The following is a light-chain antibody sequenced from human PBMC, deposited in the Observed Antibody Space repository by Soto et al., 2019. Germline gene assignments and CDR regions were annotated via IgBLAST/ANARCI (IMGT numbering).Light chain of an antibody. Sequence: DIQMTQSPSSLSASVGDRVTITCRASQSISGYLNWYQKTSGQAPRLLMYAASSLQSGVPSRFSGSGSGTDFTLTISSLQPEDSATYYCQQSDSMPWTFGQGTKVESK. CDR2: AAS. CDR3: QQSDSMPWT. J-gene: IGKJ1*01. CDR1: QSISGY. V-gene: IGKV1-39*01.